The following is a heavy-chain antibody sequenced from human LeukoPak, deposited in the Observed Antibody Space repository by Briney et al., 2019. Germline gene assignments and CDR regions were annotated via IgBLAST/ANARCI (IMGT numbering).Heavy chain of an antibody. CDR1: GGSISSYY. J-gene: IGHJ4*02. V-gene: IGHV4-59*01. CDR3: ARGIMVRGVITYFDY. D-gene: IGHD3-10*01. CDR2: IYYSGST. Sequence: SETLSLTCTVSGGSISSYYWSWIRQPPGKGLEWIGYIYYSGSTNYNPSLKSRVTISVDTSKNQFSLKLSSVTAADTAVYYCARGIMVRGVITYFDYWGQGTLVTVSS.